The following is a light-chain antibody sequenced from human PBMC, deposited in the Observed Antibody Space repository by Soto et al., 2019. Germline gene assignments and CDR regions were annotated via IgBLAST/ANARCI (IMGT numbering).Light chain of an antibody. V-gene: IGKV1-8*01. J-gene: IGKJ4*01. CDR3: QQYYSHPVT. Sequence: AIRMTQSPSSFSASTGDRVTITCRASQDISTYLAWYQQKPGKAPNLLIHTASTLQSGVPSRFSGSGSGTHFPLPLSRLQSEDFATYFCQQYYSHPVTFGGGTEVESK. CDR1: QDISTY. CDR2: TAS.